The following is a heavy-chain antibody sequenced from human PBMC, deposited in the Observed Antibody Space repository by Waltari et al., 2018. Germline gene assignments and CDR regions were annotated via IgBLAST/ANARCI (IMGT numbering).Heavy chain of an antibody. D-gene: IGHD1-26*01. Sequence: EVQLVESGGGLVKPGGSLSLSLAASGFTFRCYSMTWVRPAPGKGREWVASIRASGSDIYYADSVMGRFTISRDNSKNSLYLQMHSLRAEDTAVYYCARMSPQLGGAGFWGQGTLVSVSS. V-gene: IGHV3-21*01. CDR1: GFTFRCYS. J-gene: IGHJ4*02. CDR2: IRASGSDI. CDR3: ARMSPQLGGAGF.